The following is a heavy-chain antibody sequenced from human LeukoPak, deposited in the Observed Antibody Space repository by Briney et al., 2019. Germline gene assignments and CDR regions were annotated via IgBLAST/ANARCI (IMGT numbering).Heavy chain of an antibody. V-gene: IGHV4-39*07. Sequence: SETLSLTCTVSGGSISSSSYYWGWIRQPPGKGLAWIGSIYYSGSTYYNPSLKSRVTISVDTSKNQFSLKLSSVTAADTAVYYCARDQHRGGYYAVWGQGTLVTVSS. D-gene: IGHD3-22*01. CDR3: ARDQHRGGYYAV. CDR2: IYYSGST. J-gene: IGHJ4*02. CDR1: GGSISSSSYY.